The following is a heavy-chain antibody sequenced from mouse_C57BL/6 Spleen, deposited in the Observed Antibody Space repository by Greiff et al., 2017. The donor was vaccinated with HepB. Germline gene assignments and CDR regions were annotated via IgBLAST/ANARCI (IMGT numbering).Heavy chain of an antibody. Sequence: QVQLQQPGAELVKPGASVKLSCKASGYTFTSYWMQWVNQRPGQGLEWIGEIDPSDSYTNYNQKFKGKATLTVDTSSSTAYMQLSSLTSEDSAVYYCARRSTMITPWYFDVWGTGTTVTVSS. D-gene: IGHD2-4*01. J-gene: IGHJ1*03. CDR2: IDPSDSYT. V-gene: IGHV1-50*01. CDR1: GYTFTSYW. CDR3: ARRSTMITPWYFDV.